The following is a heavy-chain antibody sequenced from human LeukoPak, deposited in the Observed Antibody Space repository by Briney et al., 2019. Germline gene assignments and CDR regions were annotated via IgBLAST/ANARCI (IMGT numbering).Heavy chain of an antibody. Sequence: GRSLRLSCAASGFTFSSYGMHWVRQAPGKGLEWVAVISYDGSNKYYADSVKGRFTTSRGNSKNTLYLQMNSLRAEDTAVYYCAKVVYYGSGSLGGFDYWGQGTLVTVSS. D-gene: IGHD3-10*01. CDR1: GFTFSSYG. J-gene: IGHJ4*02. CDR3: AKVVYYGSGSLGGFDY. CDR2: ISYDGSNK. V-gene: IGHV3-30*18.